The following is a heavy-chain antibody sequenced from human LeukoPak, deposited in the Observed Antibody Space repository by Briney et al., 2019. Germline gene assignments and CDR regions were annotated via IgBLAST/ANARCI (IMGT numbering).Heavy chain of an antibody. CDR1: GGSISSSSYY. J-gene: IGHJ4*02. CDR3: ARRRDYYDSSGYPYYFDY. D-gene: IGHD3-22*01. V-gene: IGHV4-39*07. Sequence: SETLSLTCTVSGGSISSSSYYWGWIRQPPGKGLEWIGSIYYSGSTYYNPSLKSRVTISVDTSKNQFSLRLSSVTAADTAVYYCARRRDYYDSSGYPYYFDYWGQGTLVTVSS. CDR2: IYYSGST.